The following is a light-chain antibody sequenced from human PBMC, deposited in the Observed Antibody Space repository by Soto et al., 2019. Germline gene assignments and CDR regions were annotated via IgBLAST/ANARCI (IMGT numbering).Light chain of an antibody. J-gene: IGKJ1*01. CDR3: MQALHLRT. Sequence: DIVMTQSPLSLPVIPGAPASISCRSSQSLLDSNGYNYLDWYLQKPGQSPQLLIYLGSNRASGVPDRFSGSGSGTDFTLKISRVEAEDVGVYYCMQALHLRTFGQGTKVEVK. CDR1: QSLLDSNGYNY. V-gene: IGKV2-28*01. CDR2: LGS.